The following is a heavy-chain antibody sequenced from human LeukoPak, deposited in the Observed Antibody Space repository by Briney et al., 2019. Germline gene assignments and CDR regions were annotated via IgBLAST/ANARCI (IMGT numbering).Heavy chain of an antibody. CDR1: GFTFSSYD. Sequence: PGGSLRLSCAASGFTFSSYDMHWVRQATGKGLEWVSAIGTAGDTYYPGSVKGRFTISRENAKNSLYLQMNSLRAGGTAVYYCARGRGYCSSTSCPIFDYWGQGTLVTVSS. J-gene: IGHJ4*02. D-gene: IGHD2-2*01. V-gene: IGHV3-13*01. CDR3: ARGRGYCSSTSCPIFDY. CDR2: IGTAGDT.